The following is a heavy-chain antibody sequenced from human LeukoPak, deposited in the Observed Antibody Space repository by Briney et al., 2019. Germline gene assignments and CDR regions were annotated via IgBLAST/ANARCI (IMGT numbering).Heavy chain of an antibody. Sequence: GGSLRLSCAASGFSFSSYGMSWVRQAPGKGLEWVSGISGSGDSTYYADFVKGRFTISRDNSKNTLYLQMNNLRVEDTALYYCATDRSGFGANDYWGQGTLVTVSS. V-gene: IGHV3-23*01. CDR3: ATDRSGFGANDY. D-gene: IGHD3-10*01. CDR1: GFSFSSYG. CDR2: ISGSGDST. J-gene: IGHJ4*02.